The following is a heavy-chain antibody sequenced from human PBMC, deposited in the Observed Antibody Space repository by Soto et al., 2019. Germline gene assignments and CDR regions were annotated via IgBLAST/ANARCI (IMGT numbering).Heavy chain of an antibody. J-gene: IGHJ4*02. CDR2: IDTSGSST. V-gene: IGHV3-74*01. D-gene: IGHD6-13*01. Sequence: GGSLSLSCAASGFIFTNFWMHWVRQVPGKGLVWVSRIDTSGSSTSYADSVKGRFTISRDNAKNTVSLQMNSLRAEDTGVYYCAKDSWYFDLWSQGSLVTVSS. CDR1: GFIFTNFW. CDR3: AKDSWYFDL.